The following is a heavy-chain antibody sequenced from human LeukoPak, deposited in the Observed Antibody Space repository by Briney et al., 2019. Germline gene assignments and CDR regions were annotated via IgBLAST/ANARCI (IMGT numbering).Heavy chain of an antibody. CDR2: ISQSGSDI. CDR3: ATTARVGAH. Sequence: GGTLRLSCAASGFTFSDFYMSWIRQAPGKGLEWISYISQSGSDINYADSVRGRFTVSRDNAKNSLYLQMDSLRAEDTAVYYCATTARVGAHWGQGTLVTVSS. CDR1: GFTFSDFY. D-gene: IGHD4/OR15-4a*01. V-gene: IGHV3-11*01. J-gene: IGHJ4*02.